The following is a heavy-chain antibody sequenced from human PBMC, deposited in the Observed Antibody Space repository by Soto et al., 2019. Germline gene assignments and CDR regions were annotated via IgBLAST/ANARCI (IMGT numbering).Heavy chain of an antibody. Sequence: KGLDWVAVIRYDGRYQYYADSVKGRFTISRDNSKNTLFLQMNSLRPEDTADYYCSSHNDGGIQYQASVSAFLLNRSPDL. CDR2: IRYDGRYQ. CDR3: SSHNDGGIQYQASVSAFLLNRSPDL. V-gene: IGHV3-33*01. D-gene: IGHD5-18*01. J-gene: IGHJ2*01.